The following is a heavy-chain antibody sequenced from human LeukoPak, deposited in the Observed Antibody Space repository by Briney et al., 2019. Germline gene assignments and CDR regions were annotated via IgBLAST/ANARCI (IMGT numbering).Heavy chain of an antibody. D-gene: IGHD3-10*01. V-gene: IGHV3-74*01. J-gene: IGHJ4*02. CDR3: VRSLTYYYGSGNFDY. Sequence: GGSLRLSCAASGFTFSSYGMSWVRQGPGKGLVWVSRIHRDGSSTSYADSVKGRFTISRDNAKNTLYLQMNSLRAEDTAVYYCVRSLTYYYGSGNFDYWGQGTLVTVSS. CDR2: IHRDGSST. CDR1: GFTFSSYG.